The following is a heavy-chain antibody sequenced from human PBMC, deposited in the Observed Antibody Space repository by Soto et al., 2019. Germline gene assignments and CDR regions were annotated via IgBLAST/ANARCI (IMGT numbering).Heavy chain of an antibody. Sequence: QVQLQESGPGLVKPSETLSLTCTVSSASLSNYYWSWIRQPAGKGLEWIGRIFPTGNTDYNPSLRSRVTMSVDTSKNPFSLKLNSVTAADTAVYYCARGSLGPDYWGPGTLVTVAS. CDR3: ARGSLGPDY. D-gene: IGHD1-26*01. V-gene: IGHV4-4*07. CDR2: IFPTGNT. CDR1: SASLSNYY. J-gene: IGHJ4*02.